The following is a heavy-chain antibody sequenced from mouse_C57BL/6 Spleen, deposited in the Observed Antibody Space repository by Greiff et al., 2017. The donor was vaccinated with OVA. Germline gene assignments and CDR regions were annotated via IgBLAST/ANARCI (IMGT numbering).Heavy chain of an antibody. V-gene: IGHV2-2*01. CDR1: GFSLTSYG. CDR2: IWSGGST. Sequence: VKLMESGPGLVQPSQSLSITCTVSGFSLTSYGVHWVRQSPGKGLEWLGVIWSGGSTDYNAAFISRLSISKDNSKSQVFFKMNSLQADDTAIYYCARKKDYGNYENAMDYWGQGTSVTVSS. CDR3: ARKKDYGNYENAMDY. J-gene: IGHJ4*01. D-gene: IGHD2-1*01.